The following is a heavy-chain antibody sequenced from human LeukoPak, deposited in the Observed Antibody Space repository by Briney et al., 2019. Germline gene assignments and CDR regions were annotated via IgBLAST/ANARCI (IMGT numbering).Heavy chain of an antibody. Sequence: PGGSLRLSCAASGFTFSDYYMSWIRQAPGKGLEWVSSISSSASYTNYADSVKGRFTISRDDAKNSLYLQMNSLRAEDTAVYYCASILRSSSGYYFDYWGQGTLVTVSS. CDR3: ASILRSSSGYYFDY. J-gene: IGHJ4*02. CDR2: ISSSASYT. CDR1: GFTFSDYY. V-gene: IGHV3-11*03. D-gene: IGHD3-10*01.